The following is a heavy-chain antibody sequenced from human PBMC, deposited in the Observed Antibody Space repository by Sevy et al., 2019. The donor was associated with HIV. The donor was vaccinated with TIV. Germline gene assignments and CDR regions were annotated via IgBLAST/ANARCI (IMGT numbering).Heavy chain of an antibody. Sequence: GGSLRLSCAASGFTFSSYAMHWVRQAPGKGLEWVAVISYDGSNKYYADSVKGRFTISRDNSKNTLYLQMNSLRAEDTAVYYCARDQARVTIFGVVVHYYYYSMDVWGQGTTVTVSS. CDR2: ISYDGSNK. V-gene: IGHV3-30*04. CDR3: ARDQARVTIFGVVVHYYYYSMDV. CDR1: GFTFSSYA. D-gene: IGHD3-3*01. J-gene: IGHJ6*02.